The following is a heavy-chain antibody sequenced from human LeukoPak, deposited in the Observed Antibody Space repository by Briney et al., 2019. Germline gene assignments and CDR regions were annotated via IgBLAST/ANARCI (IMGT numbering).Heavy chain of an antibody. CDR3: AKDHYWSIDY. J-gene: IGHJ4*02. D-gene: IGHD3-3*01. CDR2: IKQDGNEK. V-gene: IGHV3-7*01. CDR1: GFTFSSYW. Sequence: GGSLRLSCAASGFTFSSYWMSWVRQAPGKGLEWVANIKQDGNEKYYVDSVKGRFTISRDIAKNTLYLQMNSLRAEDTGVYYCAKDHYWSIDYWGRGTLVTVSS.